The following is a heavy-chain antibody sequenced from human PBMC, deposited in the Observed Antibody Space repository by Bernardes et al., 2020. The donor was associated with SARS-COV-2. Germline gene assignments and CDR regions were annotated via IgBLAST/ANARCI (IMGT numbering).Heavy chain of an antibody. CDR1: GYSFTSYW. CDR2: IYPGDSDT. J-gene: IGHJ5*02. V-gene: IGHV5-51*01. CDR3: ARRTHYYGSGTREEGNWFDP. D-gene: IGHD3-10*01. Sequence: GESLKISCKGSGYSFTSYWIGWVRQMPGKGLEWMGIIYPGDSDTRYSPSFQGQVTISADKSISTAYLQWSSLKASDTAMYYCARRTHYYGSGTREEGNWFDPWGQGTLVTVSS.